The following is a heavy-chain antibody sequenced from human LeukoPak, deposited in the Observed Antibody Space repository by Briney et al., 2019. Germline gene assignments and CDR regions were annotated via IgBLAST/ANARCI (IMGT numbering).Heavy chain of an antibody. CDR2: IYNSGST. CDR3: ARATSRCSGGSCYQTLPLDY. J-gene: IGHJ4*02. D-gene: IGHD2-15*01. CDR1: GGSISSYY. Sequence: SETLSLTCAVSGGSISSYYWSWIRQPPGKGLEWIGYIYNSGSTIYSPSLKSRVTMLVDTSKNQLSLRLSSVTAADTAVYYCARATSRCSGGSCYQTLPLDYWGQGTLVTVSS. V-gene: IGHV4-59*01.